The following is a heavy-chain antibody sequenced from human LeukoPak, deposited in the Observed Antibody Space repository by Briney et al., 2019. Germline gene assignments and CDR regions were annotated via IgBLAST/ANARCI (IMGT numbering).Heavy chain of an antibody. V-gene: IGHV1-2*04. CDR3: ARDKSPSSTYYDYVWGSYRPDAFDI. D-gene: IGHD3-16*02. J-gene: IGHJ3*02. Sequence: GASVKVSCKASGYTFTGYYMHWVRQAPGQGLEWMGWINPNSGGTNYAQKFQGWVTMTRDTSISTAYMELSRLRSDDTAVYYCARDKSPSSTYYDYVWGSYRPDAFDIWGQGTMVTVSS. CDR1: GYTFTGYY. CDR2: INPNSGGT.